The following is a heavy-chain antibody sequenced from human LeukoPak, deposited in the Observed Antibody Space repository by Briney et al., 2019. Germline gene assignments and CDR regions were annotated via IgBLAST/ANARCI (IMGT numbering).Heavy chain of an antibody. CDR2: IVGSGNSA. V-gene: IGHV3-53*01. CDR1: GFTVSNKY. CDR3: ASRLYSGSYYDY. D-gene: IGHD1-26*01. J-gene: IGHJ4*02. Sequence: GGSLRLSCVASGFTVSNKYMSWVRQAPGKGLEWVSVIVGSGNSANYADSVKGRFTISRDNSRNMVYLQMNRLRAEDTAVYYCASRLYSGSYYDYWGQGTLVTVSS.